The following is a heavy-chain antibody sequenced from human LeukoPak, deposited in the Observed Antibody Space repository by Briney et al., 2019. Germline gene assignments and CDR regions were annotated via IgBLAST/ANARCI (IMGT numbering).Heavy chain of an antibody. J-gene: IGHJ4*02. Sequence: PGRSLRLSCAASGFTFYSYGIHWVRQAPGKGLEWVAFIWYDGSNKYYADSVKGRFTISRDNSKNTLYLQMNSLRAEDTAVYYCARARTTRGFDYWGQGTPVTVSS. V-gene: IGHV3-33*01. CDR1: GFTFYSYG. CDR3: ARARTTRGFDY. CDR2: IWYDGSNK. D-gene: IGHD4-17*01.